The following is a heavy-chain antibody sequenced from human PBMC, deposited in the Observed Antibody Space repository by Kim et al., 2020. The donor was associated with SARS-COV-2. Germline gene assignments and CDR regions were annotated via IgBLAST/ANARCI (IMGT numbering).Heavy chain of an antibody. CDR1: GFTFSSYG. CDR3: AKDQAARPFGYFDY. V-gene: IGHV3-30*18. D-gene: IGHD6-6*01. CDR2: ISYDGSNK. Sequence: GGSLRLSCAASGFTFSSYGMHWVRQAPGKGLEWVAVISYDGSNKYYADSVKGRFTISRDNSKNTMYLQMNSLRAEDTAVYYCAKDQAARPFGYFDYWGQGTLVTVSS. J-gene: IGHJ4*02.